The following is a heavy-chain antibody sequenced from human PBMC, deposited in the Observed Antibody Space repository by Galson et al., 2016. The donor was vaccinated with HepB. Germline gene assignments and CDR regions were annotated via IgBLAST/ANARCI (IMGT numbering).Heavy chain of an antibody. V-gene: IGHV2-5*01. Sequence: PALVKPTQTLTLTCTFSGFSPTTPGVGVGWIRQPPGKALEWLAFIYWNDDERYSPSLKSRLSITKGTSKNQVVLTLTNMDPVDTATYYCAHRRTSADYGSGKDHYFDYWGQGTLVTVSS. CDR1: GFSPTTPGVG. J-gene: IGHJ4*02. D-gene: IGHD3-10*01. CDR3: AHRRTSADYGSGKDHYFDY. CDR2: IYWNDDE.